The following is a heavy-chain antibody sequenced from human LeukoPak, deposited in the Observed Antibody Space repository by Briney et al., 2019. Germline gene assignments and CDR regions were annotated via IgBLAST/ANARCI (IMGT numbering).Heavy chain of an antibody. D-gene: IGHD3-16*01. CDR3: AKDETSGDKTGGDDYIDY. Sequence: GGSLRLSCAASGFTFSSYAMSWVRQAPGRGLEWVSAISGSGGSTYYADSVKGRFTISRDNSKNTLYLQMNSLRAEDTAVYYCAKDETSGDKTGGDDYIDYWGQGTLVTVSS. CDR2: ISGSGGST. CDR1: GFTFSSYA. J-gene: IGHJ4*02. V-gene: IGHV3-23*01.